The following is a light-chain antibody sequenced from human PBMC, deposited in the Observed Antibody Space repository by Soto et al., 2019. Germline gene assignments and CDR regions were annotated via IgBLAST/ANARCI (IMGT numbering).Light chain of an antibody. J-gene: IGKJ1*01. CDR1: QSINNR. CDR3: QQYHTYPWT. V-gene: IGKV1-5*03. Sequence: DIQMTQSPSTLSASVGDRVTITCRASQSINNRLVWYQQKPGIAPILLIYKASSLQSGVPSRFSGSGSGTEFNFNISSLQPADFATYYCQQYHTYPWTFGHGTTVDIK. CDR2: KAS.